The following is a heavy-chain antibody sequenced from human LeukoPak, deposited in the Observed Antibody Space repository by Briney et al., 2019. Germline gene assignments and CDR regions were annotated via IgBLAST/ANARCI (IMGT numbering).Heavy chain of an antibody. V-gene: IGHV1-69*05. CDR3: ARVVQDDILTGYRGSYYMDV. CDR1: GGTFSSYA. CDR2: ITPIFGTA. D-gene: IGHD3-9*01. J-gene: IGHJ6*03. Sequence: SVKVSCKASGGTFSSYAISWVRHAPGQGLEWMGGITPIFGTANYAQKFQGRVTITTDESTSTAYMELSSLRSEDTAVYHCARVVQDDILTGYRGSYYMDVWGKGTTVTVSS.